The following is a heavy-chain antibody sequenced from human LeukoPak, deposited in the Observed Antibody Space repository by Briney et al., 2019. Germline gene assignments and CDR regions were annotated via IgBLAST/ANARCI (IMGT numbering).Heavy chain of an antibody. V-gene: IGHV3-23*01. J-gene: IGHJ6*03. Sequence: GGSLRLSCAASGFTFSNYAMSWVRQAPGKGLEWVSAISGSGGSTYYADSVKGRFTISRDNSKNTLYPQMNSLRAEDTAVYYCAKATYDFWSGDYMDVWGKGTTVTVSS. CDR1: GFTFSNYA. CDR3: AKATYDFWSGDYMDV. D-gene: IGHD3-3*01. CDR2: ISGSGGST.